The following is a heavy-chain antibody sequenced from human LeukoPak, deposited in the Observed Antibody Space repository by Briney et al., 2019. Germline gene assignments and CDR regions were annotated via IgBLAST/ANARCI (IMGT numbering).Heavy chain of an antibody. CDR2: LYSGGRI. Sequence: GGSLRLSCAVSGFTVNSIFMSWVRQAPGKGLEWISVLYSGGRIDYADSVKGRFTISRDNSKNMLYLQMNNLRPEDTAVYYCARENGRGVISPYFDSWGQGTLVTVSS. V-gene: IGHV3-66*01. CDR3: ARENGRGVISPYFDS. D-gene: IGHD3-10*01. J-gene: IGHJ4*02. CDR1: GFTVNSIF.